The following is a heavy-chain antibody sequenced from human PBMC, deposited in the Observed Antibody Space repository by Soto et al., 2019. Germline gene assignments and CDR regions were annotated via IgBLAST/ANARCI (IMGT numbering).Heavy chain of an antibody. D-gene: IGHD3-9*01. V-gene: IGHV1-3*01. CDR3: ARILMDYDILTVYYMAYYFDY. J-gene: IGHJ4*02. Sequence: ASVKVSCKASGYTFTSYAMHCVRQAPGQRLEWMGWINAGNGNTKYSQKFQGRVTITRDTSASTAYMELSSLRSEDTAVYYCARILMDYDILTVYYMAYYFDYWGQGTLVTVSS. CDR1: GYTFTSYA. CDR2: INAGNGNT.